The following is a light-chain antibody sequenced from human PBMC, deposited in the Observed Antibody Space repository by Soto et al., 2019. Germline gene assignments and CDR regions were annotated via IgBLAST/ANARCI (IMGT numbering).Light chain of an antibody. J-gene: IGLJ1*01. CDR2: GNS. V-gene: IGLV1-40*01. Sequence: QSVLTQPPSVSGAPGQRVTISCTGSSSKIGAGYDVHWYQQLPGTAPKLLISGNSNRPSGVPDRFSGSKSGTSASLAITGLQAEDEADYYCQSYDSSLSGYVFGTGTKVTVL. CDR1: SSKIGAGYD. CDR3: QSYDSSLSGYV.